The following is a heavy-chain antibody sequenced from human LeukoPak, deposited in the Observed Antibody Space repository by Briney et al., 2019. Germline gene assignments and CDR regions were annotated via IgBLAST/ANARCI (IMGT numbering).Heavy chain of an antibody. CDR3: ARGFAFDV. CDR2: TYYRSQWYN. J-gene: IGHJ3*01. V-gene: IGHV6-1*01. CDR1: GDSVSNNNGA. Sequence: SQTLSLTCAISGDSVSNNNGAWNWIRQSPSRGLEWPGRTYYRSQWYNDYARSVMSRISADPDTSKNQFSLRLSSVTPDDTAVYYCARGFAFDVWGQGTMVTVSS.